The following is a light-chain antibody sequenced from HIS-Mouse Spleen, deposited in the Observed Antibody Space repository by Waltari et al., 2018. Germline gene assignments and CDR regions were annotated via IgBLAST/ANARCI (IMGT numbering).Light chain of an antibody. Sequence: QSALTQPCSVSGSPGQSVTISCTGTSSDVGGYNYFSWYQQHPGKAPKLMIYDVSKRPSGVPDRFSGSKSGNTASLTISGLQAEDEADYYCCSYAGSYTGVFGTGTKVTVL. CDR1: SSDVGGYNY. CDR2: DVS. V-gene: IGLV2-11*01. CDR3: CSYAGSYTGV. J-gene: IGLJ1*01.